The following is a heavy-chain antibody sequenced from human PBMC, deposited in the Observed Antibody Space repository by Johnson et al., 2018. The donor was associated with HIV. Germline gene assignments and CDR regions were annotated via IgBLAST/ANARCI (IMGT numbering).Heavy chain of an antibody. Sequence: VQLVESGGGLIQPGGSLRLSCAASGFTVSSNYMSWVRQAPGKGLEWVSVIYSGGSTYYADSVKGRFTISRDNAQNSLYLQMNSLKIEDTAVYYCTRPIVSTSEVFDLWGQGTMVTVSS. J-gene: IGHJ3*01. V-gene: IGHV3-53*01. CDR1: GFTVSSNY. CDR2: IYSGGST. D-gene: IGHD5/OR15-5a*01. CDR3: TRPIVSTSEVFDL.